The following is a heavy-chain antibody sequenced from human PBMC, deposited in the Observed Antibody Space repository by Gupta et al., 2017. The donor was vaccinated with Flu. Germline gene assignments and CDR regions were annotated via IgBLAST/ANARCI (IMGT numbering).Heavy chain of an antibody. D-gene: IGHD3-10*01. V-gene: IGHV3-48*02. CDR1: GFTFSSYS. Sequence: EVQLVESGGGLVQPGGSLRLSCAASGFTFSSYSMNWVRQAPGKELEWVSYISSSSSTIYYADSVKGRFTISRDNAKNSLYLQMNSLRDEDTAVYYCARESITMVRGVQYYFDYWGQGTLVTGSS. CDR3: ARESITMVRGVQYYFDY. CDR2: ISSSSSTI. J-gene: IGHJ4*02.